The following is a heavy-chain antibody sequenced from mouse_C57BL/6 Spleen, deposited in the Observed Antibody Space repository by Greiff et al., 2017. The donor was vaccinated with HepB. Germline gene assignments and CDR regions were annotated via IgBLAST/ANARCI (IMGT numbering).Heavy chain of an antibody. Sequence: QVQLQQSGAELMKPGASVKLSCKATGYTFTGYWIEWVKQRPGHGLEWIGEILPGSGSTNYNEKFKGKATFTADTSSNTAYMQLSSLTTKDSAIYYCARTYYGSSYGYFDVWGTGTTVTVSS. D-gene: IGHD1-1*01. CDR1: GYTFTGYW. J-gene: IGHJ1*03. V-gene: IGHV1-9*01. CDR2: ILPGSGST. CDR3: ARTYYGSSYGYFDV.